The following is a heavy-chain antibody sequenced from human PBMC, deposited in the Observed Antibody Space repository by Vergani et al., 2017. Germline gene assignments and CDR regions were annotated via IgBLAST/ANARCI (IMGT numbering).Heavy chain of an antibody. CDR3: ARAYYDSLTGYDY. CDR1: GGSISSYY. D-gene: IGHD3-9*01. CDR2: FYYSGST. V-gene: IGHV4-59*01. J-gene: IGHJ4*02. Sequence: QVQLQESGPGLVKPSETLSLTCTVSGGSISSYYWSWIRQPPGKGLEWIGYFYYSGSTNYNPPLKSRVTISVDTSKHQFSLKLSSVTAADTAVYYCARAYYDSLTGYDYWGQGTLVTVSS.